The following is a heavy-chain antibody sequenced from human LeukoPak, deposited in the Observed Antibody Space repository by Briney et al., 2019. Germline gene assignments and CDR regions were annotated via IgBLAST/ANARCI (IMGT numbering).Heavy chain of an antibody. CDR1: GFTFSSYS. Sequence: GGSLRLSCAASGFTFSSYSMNWVRQAPGKGLEWVSSISSSRSYIYYADSVKGRFTISRDNAKNSLYLQMNSLRAEDTAVYYCARDLAGYCSSTSCYDENWFDPWGQGTLVTVSS. CDR3: ARDLAGYCSSTSCYDENWFDP. V-gene: IGHV3-21*01. CDR2: ISSSRSYI. D-gene: IGHD2-2*01. J-gene: IGHJ5*02.